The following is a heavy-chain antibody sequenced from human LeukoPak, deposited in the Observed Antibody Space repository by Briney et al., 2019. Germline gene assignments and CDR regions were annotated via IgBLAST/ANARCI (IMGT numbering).Heavy chain of an antibody. V-gene: IGHV3-30-3*01. Sequence: GGSLRLSCAASGFTFSSYAMHWVRQAPGKGLEWVAVISYDGSNKYYADSVKGRFTISRDNSKNTLYLQMNSLRAEDTAVYYCARGSVALRGYFDYWSQGTLVAVSS. CDR2: ISYDGSNK. J-gene: IGHJ4*02. CDR1: GFTFSSYA. CDR3: ARGSVALRGYFDY. D-gene: IGHD5-12*01.